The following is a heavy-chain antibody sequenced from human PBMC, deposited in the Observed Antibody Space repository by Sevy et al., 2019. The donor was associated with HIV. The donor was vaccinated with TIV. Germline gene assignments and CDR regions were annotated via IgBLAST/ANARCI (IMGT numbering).Heavy chain of an antibody. J-gene: IGHJ4*02. Sequence: SETLSLTCTVSGESVNNAAYYWNWIRQSPGKGLEWVGYIYYSGNTYYNPSLNDRLYMSIDTSKNEFSLLMHSVTAADTAVYYCARSRVWFEELSWGQGILVTVSS. CDR2: IYYSGNT. CDR3: ARSRVWFEELS. D-gene: IGHD3-10*01. V-gene: IGHV4-30-4*01. CDR1: GESVNNAAYY.